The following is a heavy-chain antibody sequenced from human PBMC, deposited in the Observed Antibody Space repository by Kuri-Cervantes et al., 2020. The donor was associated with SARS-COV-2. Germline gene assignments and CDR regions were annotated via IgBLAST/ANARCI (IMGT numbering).Heavy chain of an antibody. V-gene: IGHV4-38-2*01. CDR1: GYSISSGYY. CDR3: ASRHYDSSGYSPFDY. Sequence: SETLSLTCAVSGYSISSGYYWGWIRQPPGKGLEWIGSIYHSGSTYYNPSLKSRVTISVDMSKNQFSLKLSSVTAADTAVYYCASRHYDSSGYSPFDYWGQGTLVTVSS. CDR2: IYHSGST. D-gene: IGHD3-22*01. J-gene: IGHJ4*02.